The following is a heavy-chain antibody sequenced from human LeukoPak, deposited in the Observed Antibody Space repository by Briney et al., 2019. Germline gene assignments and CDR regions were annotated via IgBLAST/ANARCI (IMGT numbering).Heavy chain of an antibody. V-gene: IGHV4-39*01. Sequence: PSETLSLTCTVSGGSISTSSYYWSWIRQSPGKGLEWIGSMYHSGSTYYNPSLRSRVTISVDTSKNQFSLKLSSMTAADTAVYYCARSLPRAAFYYYYMDVWGKGTTVTISS. J-gene: IGHJ6*03. D-gene: IGHD2-15*01. CDR1: GGSISTSSYY. CDR2: MYHSGST. CDR3: ARSLPRAAFYYYYMDV.